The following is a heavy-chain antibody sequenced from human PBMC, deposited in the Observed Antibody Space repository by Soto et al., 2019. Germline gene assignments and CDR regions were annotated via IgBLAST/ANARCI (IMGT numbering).Heavy chain of an antibody. CDR2: FIPLFGTA. CDR1: GGTFGSLA. J-gene: IGHJ4*02. V-gene: IGHV1-69*01. CDR3: AREGRGAYRTLY. Sequence: QVQLVQSGAEVKKPGSSVKVSCKASGGTFGSLAITRVRQAPGQGLEWMGGFIPLFGTANYAQKFQGRVTFTADGSTGTAYMELSSLRSEDTALYYCAREGRGAYRTLYWGQGTLVTVSS. D-gene: IGHD3-10*01.